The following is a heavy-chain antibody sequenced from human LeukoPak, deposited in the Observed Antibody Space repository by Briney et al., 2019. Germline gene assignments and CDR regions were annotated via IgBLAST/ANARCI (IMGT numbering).Heavy chain of an antibody. Sequence: SETLSLTCTVSGGSISTSNYYWGWIRQPSGKGLEWIGSIYYSGSTYYNPSLKSRVTISVDTSKNQFSLKLSSVTAADTAVYYCATVSRGPYYYYMDVWGKGTTVTISS. V-gene: IGHV4-39*01. J-gene: IGHJ6*03. CDR1: GGSISTSNYY. CDR2: IYYSGST. CDR3: ATVSRGPYYYYMDV. D-gene: IGHD3-10*01.